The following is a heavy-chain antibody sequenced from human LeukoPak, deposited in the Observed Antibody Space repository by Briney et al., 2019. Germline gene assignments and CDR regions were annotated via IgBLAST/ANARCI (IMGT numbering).Heavy chain of an antibody. CDR2: IHYDGSTE. V-gene: IGHV3-30*02. D-gene: IGHD1-26*01. J-gene: IGHJ4*02. CDR3: AKDHYSVSYQPRASDS. CDR1: GFTFSSYG. Sequence: PGGSLRLSCVASGFTFSSYGMHWGRQAPGKGLEWVAFIHYDGSTEYYLESVKGRITVSRDNAKNTLYLQMKSLTVEDTAFYYCAKDHYSVSYQPRASDSWGQGSLVTVS.